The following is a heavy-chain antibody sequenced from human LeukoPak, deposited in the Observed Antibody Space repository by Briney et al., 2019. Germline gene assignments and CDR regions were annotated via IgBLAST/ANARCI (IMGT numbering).Heavy chain of an antibody. CDR1: GFTFSSYA. Sequence: GSLRLSCAASGFTFSSYAMSWVRQAPGEGLEWVSAISGSGGSTYYADSVKGRFTISRDNSKNTLYLQMNSLRDEDTAVYYCAKDEEIIVVPAAIDYWGQGTLVTVSS. J-gene: IGHJ4*02. V-gene: IGHV3-23*01. CDR2: ISGSGGST. CDR3: AKDEEIIVVPAAIDY. D-gene: IGHD2-2*01.